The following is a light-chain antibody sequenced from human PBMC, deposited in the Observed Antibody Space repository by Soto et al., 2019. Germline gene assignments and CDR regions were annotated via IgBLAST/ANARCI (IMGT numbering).Light chain of an antibody. V-gene: IGLV1-44*01. Sequence: QYMVPQAQSACGAPGGRVNIFCCGNGPNIGSNTVNWYQQLPGTAPKLLIYSNNQRPSGVPDRFSGSKSGTSASLAISGLQSEDEADYYCAAWDDSLNGYVFGTGT. CDR1: GPNIGSNT. CDR3: AAWDDSLNGYV. J-gene: IGLJ1*01. CDR2: SNN.